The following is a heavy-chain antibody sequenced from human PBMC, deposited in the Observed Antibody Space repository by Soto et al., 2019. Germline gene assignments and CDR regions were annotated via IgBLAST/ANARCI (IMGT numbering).Heavy chain of an antibody. J-gene: IGHJ4*02. D-gene: IGHD3-22*01. CDR1: GFTFSSYS. Sequence: EVQLVESGGGLVKPGGSLRLSCAASGFTFSSYSMNWVRQAPGKGLEWVSAISSSSRYIYYSDSVKGRFTMSRDNAERSLFLQMNSLRAEDTAVYYCARGRGDYDDSGYYNNDGQFDYWGQGTLVTVSS. CDR3: ARGRGDYDDSGYYNNDGQFDY. CDR2: ISSSSRYI. V-gene: IGHV3-21*01.